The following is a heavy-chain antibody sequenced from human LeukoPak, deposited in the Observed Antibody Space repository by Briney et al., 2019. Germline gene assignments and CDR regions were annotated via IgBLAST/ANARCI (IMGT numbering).Heavy chain of an antibody. J-gene: IGHJ4*02. Sequence: SETLSLTCAVSGYSISSGYYWGWIRQPPGKGLEWIGSIYHSGSTYYNPSLKSRVTISVDTSKNRFSLKLSSVTAADTAVYYCASLGITMVRGVIIEGGLFDYWGQGTLVTVSS. V-gene: IGHV4-38-2*01. CDR3: ASLGITMVRGVIIEGGLFDY. CDR2: IYHSGST. D-gene: IGHD3-10*01. CDR1: GYSISSGYY.